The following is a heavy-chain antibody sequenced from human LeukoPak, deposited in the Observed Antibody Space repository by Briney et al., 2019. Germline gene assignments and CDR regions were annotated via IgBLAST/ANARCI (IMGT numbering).Heavy chain of an antibody. CDR3: AKGQRCFREGSYHGMDA. Sequence: PGRSLTLSSSASTFSINSYGMHWHPQAPGKGLEWVAAISYDGSNKYYGDPVKGRFTISRDNSTNTLYLQMNSLSGEDTAVYYCAKGQRCFREGSYHGMDAWGQGTTFTASS. D-gene: IGHD6-25*01. CDR2: ISYDGSNK. J-gene: IGHJ6*02. CDR1: TFSINSYG. V-gene: IGHV3-30*18.